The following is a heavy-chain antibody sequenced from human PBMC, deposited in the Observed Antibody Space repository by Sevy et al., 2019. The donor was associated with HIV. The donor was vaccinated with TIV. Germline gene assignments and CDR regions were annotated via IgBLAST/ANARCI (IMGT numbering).Heavy chain of an antibody. J-gene: IGHJ6*03. CDR1: GFSFDSYG. CDR2: ISGSGTRT. D-gene: IGHD3-22*01. CDR3: AKGGGGHYDPDEIGYYFYYYNMDV. V-gene: IGHV3-23*01. Sequence: GGSLRLSCAVSGFSFDSYGMTWVRQAPGKGLEWDSGISGSGTRTYYADSVKGRFIISRDNSKNTRYLQMNSLRSEDTAIDYCAKGGGGHYDPDEIGYYFYYYNMDVWGKGTTVTVSS.